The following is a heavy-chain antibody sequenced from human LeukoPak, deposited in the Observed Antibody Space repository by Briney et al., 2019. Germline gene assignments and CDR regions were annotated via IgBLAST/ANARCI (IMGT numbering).Heavy chain of an antibody. J-gene: IGHJ4*02. Sequence: ASVKVSCKASGYTFTSYGISWVRQAPGQGLEWMGWISAYNGSTIYAQKFQGRVTMTRDTSTSTVHMELSSLRSEDTAVYYCARGRGYGDYGSRYFDYWGQGTLVTVSS. V-gene: IGHV1-18*01. CDR2: ISAYNGST. D-gene: IGHD4-17*01. CDR3: ARGRGYGDYGSRYFDY. CDR1: GYTFTSYG.